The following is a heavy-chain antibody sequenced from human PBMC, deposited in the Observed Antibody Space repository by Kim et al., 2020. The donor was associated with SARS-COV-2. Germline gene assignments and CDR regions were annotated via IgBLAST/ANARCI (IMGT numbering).Heavy chain of an antibody. Sequence: GGSLRLSCAASGFSFSSFAIHWVRQAPGKGLEWVAFISYDGSDKFYADSVRGRFTISRDNSNNSLYLQMNSLRHEDTAMYYCARDRGSGDFRPGALDYWGQGTPVTVSS. CDR3: ARDRGSGDFRPGALDY. CDR2: ISYDGSDK. D-gene: IGHD3-10*01. CDR1: GFSFSSFA. J-gene: IGHJ4*02. V-gene: IGHV3-30*04.